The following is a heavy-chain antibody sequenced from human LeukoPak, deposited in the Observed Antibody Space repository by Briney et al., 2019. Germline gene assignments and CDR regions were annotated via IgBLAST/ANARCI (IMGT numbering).Heavy chain of an antibody. J-gene: IGHJ3*02. CDR3: ARGLSDCSSTSCYSAAFDI. Sequence: ASVKVSCKASGYTFTSYDTNWVRQATGQGLEWMGWMNPNSGNTGYAQKFQGRVTMTRNTSISTAYMELSSLRSEDTAVYYCARGLSDCSSTSCYSAAFDIWGQGTMVTVSS. D-gene: IGHD2-2*01. V-gene: IGHV1-8*01. CDR1: GYTFTSYD. CDR2: MNPNSGNT.